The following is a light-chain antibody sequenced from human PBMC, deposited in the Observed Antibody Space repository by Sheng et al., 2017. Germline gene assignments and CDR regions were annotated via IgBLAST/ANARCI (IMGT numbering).Light chain of an antibody. CDR2: QDS. CDR3: QAWDSSTVV. V-gene: IGLV3-1*01. Sequence: SYELTQPPSVSVSPGQTASITCSGHKLGDKYACWYHQRPGQSPLLVIYQDSQRPSGIPERISGSNSGNTATLTITGTQAMDEGHYYCQAWDSSTVVLGGGTRLTVL. J-gene: IGLJ3*02. CDR1: KLGDKY.